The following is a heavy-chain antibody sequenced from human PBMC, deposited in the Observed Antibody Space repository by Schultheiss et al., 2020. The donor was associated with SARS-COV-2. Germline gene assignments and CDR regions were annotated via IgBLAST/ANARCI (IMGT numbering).Heavy chain of an antibody. CDR3: ARGRGNSYGSGSYFDY. D-gene: IGHD3-10*01. Sequence: SETLSLTCAVYGGSFSGYYWSWIRQPPGKGLEWIGEINHSGSTNYNPSLKSRVTTSVDTSANQFSLRLSSVTAADMAVYYCARGRGNSYGSGSYFDYWGQGTLVTVSS. V-gene: IGHV4-34*01. CDR2: INHSGST. J-gene: IGHJ4*02. CDR1: GGSFSGYY.